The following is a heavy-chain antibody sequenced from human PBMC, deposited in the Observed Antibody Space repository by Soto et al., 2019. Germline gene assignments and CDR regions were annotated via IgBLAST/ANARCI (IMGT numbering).Heavy chain of an antibody. CDR1: GGTIRSSNYY. Sequence: SETLSLTCTVSGGTIRSSNYYWACIRQPPGKGLEWIGSIDYSGSTYYNPSLKSRVTLSVDTSKNHFSLKLGSVTAADTALYYCSRRAPEGFDPWGQGTLVTVSS. J-gene: IGHJ5*02. CDR3: SRRAPEGFDP. CDR2: IDYSGST. V-gene: IGHV4-39*02.